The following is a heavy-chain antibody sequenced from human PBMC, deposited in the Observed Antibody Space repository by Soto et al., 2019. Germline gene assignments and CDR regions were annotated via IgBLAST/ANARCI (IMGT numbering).Heavy chain of an antibody. J-gene: IGHJ6*02. CDR2: ISAYNGNT. Sequence: GASVKVSCKASGYTFTSYGISWVRQAPGQGLERMGWISAYNGNTNYAQNLHGRVTMTTDTSTSTAYMEMRSLRSDDTAVYYCARDQQLWLVGMDVWGQGTTVTVSS. V-gene: IGHV1-18*01. CDR3: ARDQQLWLVGMDV. D-gene: IGHD5-18*01. CDR1: GYTFTSYG.